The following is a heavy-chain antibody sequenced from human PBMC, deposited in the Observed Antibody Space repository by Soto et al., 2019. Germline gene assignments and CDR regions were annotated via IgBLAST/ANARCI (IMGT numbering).Heavy chain of an antibody. J-gene: IGHJ6*02. CDR1: GYTFTGYY. CDR3: ARSQVSGSSLDV. D-gene: IGHD3-10*01. V-gene: IGHV1-2*04. Sequence: ASVKVSCRASGYTFTGYYMHWVRQAPGQGLEWMGWINPNSGGTNYAQKFQGWVTMTRDTSISTAYMELSRLRSDDTAVYYCARSQVSGSSLDVWGQGTTVTVSS. CDR2: INPNSGGT.